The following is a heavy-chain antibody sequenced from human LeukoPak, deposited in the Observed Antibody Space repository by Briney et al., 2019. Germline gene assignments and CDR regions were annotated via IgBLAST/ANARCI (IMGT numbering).Heavy chain of an antibody. J-gene: IGHJ4*02. V-gene: IGHV5-51*01. CDR1: GYSFTSYW. CDR2: IYPGDSDT. Sequence: PGESLKISCKGSGYSFTSYWIGWVRQMPGKGLEWMGIIYPGDSDTRYSPSFQGQVTISADKSISTAYLQWSSLKASDTAMYYCARSLVEMATIEGFGYWGQGTLATVSS. CDR3: ARSLVEMATIEGFGY. D-gene: IGHD5-24*01.